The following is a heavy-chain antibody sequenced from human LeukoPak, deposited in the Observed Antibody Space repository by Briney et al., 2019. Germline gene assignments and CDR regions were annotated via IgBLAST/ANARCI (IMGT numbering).Heavy chain of an antibody. D-gene: IGHD6-6*01. V-gene: IGHV3-66*01. J-gene: IGHJ4*02. CDR3: ARGYSSSYRIDY. CDR1: GFTVRSNY. Sequence: GGSLRLSCAASGFTVRSNYMSWARQAPGKGLEWVSVIYSGGSTFYADSVKGRFIISRDNAKNTLYLQMNSLSAEDTAVYYCARGYSSSYRIDYWGQGTLVTVSS. CDR2: IYSGGST.